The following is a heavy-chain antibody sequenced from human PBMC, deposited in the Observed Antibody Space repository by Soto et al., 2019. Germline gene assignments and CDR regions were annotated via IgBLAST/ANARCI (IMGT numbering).Heavy chain of an antibody. V-gene: IGHV4-34*01. Sequence: SETLSLTCAASGESFSGFYWSWIRQPPGKGLEWIGEISHSGHTIYNPSLKSRVTISVDTSKSRFSLKLSSETAADTAVYYCARGLRYCGSGSHYGLDVWGQGTTVTVSS. CDR3: ARGLRYCGSGSHYGLDV. D-gene: IGHD3-10*01. CDR1: GESFSGFY. J-gene: IGHJ6*02. CDR2: ISHSGHT.